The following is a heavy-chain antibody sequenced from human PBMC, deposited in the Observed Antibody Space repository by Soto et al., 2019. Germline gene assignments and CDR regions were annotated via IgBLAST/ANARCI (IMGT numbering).Heavy chain of an antibody. CDR1: GFTFSSYA. J-gene: IGHJ2*01. V-gene: IGHV3-30-3*01. CDR3: ARDPLXGTAMVLWYFDX. CDR2: ISYDGSNK. D-gene: IGHD5-18*01. Sequence: PGGSLXLSCAASGFTFSSYAMHWVRQAPGKGLEWVTVISYDGSNKYYADSVKGRFTISRDNSKNTLYLQMNSLRAEDTAVYYCARDPLXGTAMVLWYFDXWGRGTLVTVSS.